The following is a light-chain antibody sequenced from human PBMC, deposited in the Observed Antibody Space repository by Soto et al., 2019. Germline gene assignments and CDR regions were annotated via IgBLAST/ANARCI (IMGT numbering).Light chain of an antibody. CDR3: QQFGLSPT. Sequence: IVMTQSPATLSVSPGERATLSCRASQTISANLAWYQQRPGQAPRLLIYGASTRATGIPARFSGSGSGTEFTLTISSLHSEDFAVYYCQQFGLSPTFGGGTKVEI. CDR1: QTISAN. CDR2: GAS. V-gene: IGKV3-15*01. J-gene: IGKJ4*01.